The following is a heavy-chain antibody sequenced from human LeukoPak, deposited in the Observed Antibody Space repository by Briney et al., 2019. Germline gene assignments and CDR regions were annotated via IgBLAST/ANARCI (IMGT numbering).Heavy chain of an antibody. J-gene: IGHJ5*02. CDR1: GGSFSGYY. Sequence: SETLSLTCAVYGGSFSGYYWSWIRQPPGKGLEWIGEINHSGSTNYNPSLKSRGTISVDTSKNQFSLKLSSVTAADTAVYYCAMYQLLSNWFDPWGQGTLVTVSS. CDR2: INHSGST. CDR3: AMYQLLSNWFDP. V-gene: IGHV4-34*01. D-gene: IGHD2-2*01.